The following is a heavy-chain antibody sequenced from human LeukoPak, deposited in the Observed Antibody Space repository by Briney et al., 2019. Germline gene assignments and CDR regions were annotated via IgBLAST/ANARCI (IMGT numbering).Heavy chain of an antibody. CDR1: GHTSSTYF. Sequence: ASVKVSCKASGHTSSTYFIHWVRQAPGQRLEWMGWINADSGNTKYSQRFQGRVTITRDTFASTAYMELSSLRSEDTAVYYCAIPLTHSYALDYWGQGSLVTVSS. V-gene: IGHV1-3*01. CDR3: AIPLTHSYALDY. J-gene: IGHJ4*02. CDR2: INADSGNT. D-gene: IGHD5-18*01.